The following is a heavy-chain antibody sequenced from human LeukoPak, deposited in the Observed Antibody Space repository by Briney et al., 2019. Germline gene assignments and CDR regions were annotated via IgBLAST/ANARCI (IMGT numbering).Heavy chain of an antibody. CDR2: ISAYNGNT. D-gene: IGHD6-13*01. J-gene: IGHJ1*01. CDR1: GFTFTSFG. CDR3: GKGRESSSCPRGPLHH. Sequence: ASVKVSCKASGFTFTSFGFSWVRQAPGQGLEWMGWISAYNGNTNYAQSLQGRVTMTTDASTSTVYMELRSLRSDDTAVYYCGKGRESSSCPRGPLHHGGQGTLATVSS. V-gene: IGHV1-18*01.